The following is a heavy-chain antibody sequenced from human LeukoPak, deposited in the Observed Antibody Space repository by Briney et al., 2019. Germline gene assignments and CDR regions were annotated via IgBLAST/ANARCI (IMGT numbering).Heavy chain of an antibody. V-gene: IGHV4-59*08. CDR1: GGSISSYY. CDR3: ARLPTYYYMFDP. D-gene: IGHD3-10*01. J-gene: IGHJ5*02. CDR2: IYYSGST. Sequence: SETLSLTCTVSGGSISSYYWSWIRQPPGEGLEWIGCIYYSGSTNYNPSLKSRVTISVDTSKNQFSLKLSSVTAADTAVYYCARLPTYYYMFDPWGQGTLVTVSS.